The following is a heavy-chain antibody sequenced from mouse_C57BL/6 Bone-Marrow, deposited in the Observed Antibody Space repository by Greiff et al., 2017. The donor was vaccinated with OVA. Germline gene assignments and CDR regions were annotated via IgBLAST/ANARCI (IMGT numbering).Heavy chain of an antibody. CDR2: ICSGGSYT. CDR1: GFTFSSYG. J-gene: IGHJ2*01. Sequence: EVQLVESGGDLVKPGGSLKLSCAASGFTFSSYGMSWVRQTPDKRLEWVATICSGGSYTYYPDSVKGRFTISRDNAKNTLYLQLSSLESEDTAMKYCASRGTGDFDYWGPGTTLTVSS. D-gene: IGHD3-1*01. V-gene: IGHV5-6*01. CDR3: ASRGTGDFDY.